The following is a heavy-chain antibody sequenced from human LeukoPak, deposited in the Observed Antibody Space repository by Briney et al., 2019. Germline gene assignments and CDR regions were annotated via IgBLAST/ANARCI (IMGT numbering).Heavy chain of an antibody. CDR3: AKGGFGDLVDY. V-gene: IGHV3-30*02. D-gene: IGHD4-17*01. CDR2: IRYDGRNK. J-gene: IGHJ4*02. CDR1: GFTFSMYG. Sequence: GGSLRLSCAASGFTFSMYGMHWVRQAPGKGLEWVAFIRYDGRNKYYADSVKGRFTISRDNSKNTLYLQMSSLRVEDTAVYYCAKGGFGDLVDYWGQGTLVTVSS.